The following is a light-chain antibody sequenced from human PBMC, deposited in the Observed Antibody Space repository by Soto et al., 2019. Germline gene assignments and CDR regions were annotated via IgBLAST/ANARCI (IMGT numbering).Light chain of an antibody. J-gene: IGLJ3*02. Sequence: QLVLTQSSSASASLGSSVKLTCTLSSGHSSYIIAWHQQQPGKAPRYLMKLERSGSYNKGSGVPDRFSGSSSGADRYLTISTLQFEDEADYYCETWDSDTHTVFGGGTKLTVL. CDR3: ETWDSDTHTV. V-gene: IGLV4-60*02. CDR2: LERSGSY. CDR1: SGHSSYI.